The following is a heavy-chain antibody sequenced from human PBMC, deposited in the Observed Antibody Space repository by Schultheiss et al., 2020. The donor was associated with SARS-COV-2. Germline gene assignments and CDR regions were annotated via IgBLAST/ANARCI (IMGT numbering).Heavy chain of an antibody. J-gene: IGHJ4*02. V-gene: IGHV4-61*10. CDR3: ARAGHDFDY. CDR1: GGSISSGSYY. CDR2: IYYSGST. D-gene: IGHD1-14*01. Sequence: SETLSLTCTVSGGSISSGSYYWSWIRQPAGKGLEWIGYIYYSGSTNYNPSLKSRVTISVDTSKNQFSLKLSSVTAADTAVYYCARAGHDFDYWGQGTLVTVSS.